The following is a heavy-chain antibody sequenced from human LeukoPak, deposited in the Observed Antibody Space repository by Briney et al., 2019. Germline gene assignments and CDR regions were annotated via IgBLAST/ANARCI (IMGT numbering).Heavy chain of an antibody. J-gene: IGHJ4*02. Sequence: PGGSLRLSCAASGFTFSSYGMHWVRQAPGKGLEWVAFIRYDGSNKYYADSVKGRFTISRDNSKNTLYLQMNSLRAEDTAVYYCAKDSYGYYYDSSGYYNLFDYWGQGTLVTVSS. D-gene: IGHD3-22*01. CDR1: GFTFSSYG. V-gene: IGHV3-30*02. CDR2: IRYDGSNK. CDR3: AKDSYGYYYDSSGYYNLFDY.